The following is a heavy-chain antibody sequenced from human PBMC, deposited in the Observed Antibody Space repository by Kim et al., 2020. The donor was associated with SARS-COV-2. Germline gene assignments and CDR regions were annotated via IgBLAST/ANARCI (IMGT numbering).Heavy chain of an antibody. CDR1: GFTFSDSN. V-gene: IGHV3-73*01. CDR3: LRRTPMRDRDVKAPDAVDY. Sequence: GGSLRLSCAASGFTFSDSNLDWVRQASGKGPEWVGRIRTRAESYATTYGASVKGRFTMSRDDSKNTAYLQMDNLRAEDTAVYYCLRRTPMRDRDVKAPDAVDYWGQGTLVTVSS. J-gene: IGHJ4*02. CDR2: IRTRAESYAT.